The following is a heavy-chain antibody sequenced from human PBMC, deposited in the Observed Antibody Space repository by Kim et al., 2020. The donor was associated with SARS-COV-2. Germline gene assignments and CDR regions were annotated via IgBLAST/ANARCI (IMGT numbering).Heavy chain of an antibody. CDR2: IWSDGSHK. CDR3: ARDLSGWYLDY. J-gene: IGHJ4*02. CDR1: GFTFSSYG. Sequence: GGSLRLSCAASGFTFSSYGMHWVRQGPGKRLEWVAVIWSDGSHKYYAVSVKDRFTISRDNSKNTLYLQMNSLRAEDTAVYYCARDLSGWYLDYWGQGTLVTVSS. D-gene: IGHD6-19*01. V-gene: IGHV3-33*01.